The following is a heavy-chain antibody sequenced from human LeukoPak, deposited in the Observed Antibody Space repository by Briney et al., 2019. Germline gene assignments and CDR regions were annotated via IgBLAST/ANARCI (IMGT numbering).Heavy chain of an antibody. D-gene: IGHD2-8*01. J-gene: IGHJ4*02. Sequence: GGSLRLSCSASGFTFSSYGMHWVRQAPGKGLQYVSAISSNGDSTYYADSVKGRFTISRDNSKNMLSLQMSSLRAEDTAVYYCAKMVREFYTISYYFDYWGQGTLVTVSS. CDR2: ISSNGDST. CDR3: AKMVREFYTISYYFDY. V-gene: IGHV3-64D*09. CDR1: GFTFSSYG.